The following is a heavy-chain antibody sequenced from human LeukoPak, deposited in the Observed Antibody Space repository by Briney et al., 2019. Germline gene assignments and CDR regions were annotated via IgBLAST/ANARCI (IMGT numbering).Heavy chain of an antibody. V-gene: IGHV3-74*01. CDR1: GFTFSSYW. D-gene: IGHD3-22*01. J-gene: IGHJ1*01. CDR3: ARAPSEIGGYYPEYFRH. CDR2: IKSDGST. Sequence: GGTLRLSCAASGFTFSSYWMHWVRQAPGKGLVWVSRIKSDGSTRYADSVKGRFTVSRDNAKNTVSLQMNSLRAEDTGVYYCARAPSEIGGYYPEYFRHWGQGTLVIVSS.